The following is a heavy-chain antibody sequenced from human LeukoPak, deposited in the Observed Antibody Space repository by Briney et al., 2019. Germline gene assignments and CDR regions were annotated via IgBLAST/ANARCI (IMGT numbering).Heavy chain of an antibody. CDR3: ARGPPFIVGATPGVDY. V-gene: IGHV1-69*13. CDR1: GGTFSSYA. Sequence: WASVKVSCKASGGTFSSYAISWVRQAPGQGLEWMGGIIPIFGTANYAQKFQGRVTITADESTSTAYMELSSLRSEGTYVYYCARGPPFIVGATPGVDYWGQGTLVTVSS. J-gene: IGHJ4*02. D-gene: IGHD1-26*01. CDR2: IIPIFGTA.